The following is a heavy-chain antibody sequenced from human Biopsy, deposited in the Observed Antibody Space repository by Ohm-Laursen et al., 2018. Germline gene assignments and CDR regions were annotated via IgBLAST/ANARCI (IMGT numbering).Heavy chain of an antibody. CDR1: GYAVNDYF. Sequence: ASVKVSCKCSGYAVNDYFLHWLRQAPGQGPEWMGWISPNRGGTNYAQKFQGRVTMTTDTSTSTVYLELRRLISDDTAVYYCARDIMNRIAGLVARSDVFDVWGQGTLVTVSS. CDR2: ISPNRGGT. CDR3: ARDIMNRIAGLVARSDVFDV. V-gene: IGHV1-2*02. D-gene: IGHD3-16*01. J-gene: IGHJ3*01.